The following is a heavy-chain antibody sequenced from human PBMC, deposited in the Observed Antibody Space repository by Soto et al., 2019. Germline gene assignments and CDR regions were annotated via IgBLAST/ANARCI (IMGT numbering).Heavy chain of an antibody. Sequence: PGGSLRLSCAASGFTFSDYYMSWIRQAPGKGLEWVSYISSSSSYTNYADSVKGRFTISRDNAKNSLYLQMNSLRAEDTAVYYCARNGASYYDILTGYSYGMAVWGQGTTVTVSS. CDR2: ISSSSSYT. J-gene: IGHJ6*02. V-gene: IGHV3-11*03. CDR3: ARNGASYYDILTGYSYGMAV. D-gene: IGHD3-9*01. CDR1: GFTFSDYY.